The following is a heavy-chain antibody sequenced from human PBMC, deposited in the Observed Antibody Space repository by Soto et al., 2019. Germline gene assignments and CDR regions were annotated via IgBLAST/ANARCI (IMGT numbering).Heavy chain of an antibody. CDR2: IYYSGST. CDR1: GGSISSYY. Sequence: SETLSLTCTVSGGSISSYYWSWIRQPPGKGLEWIGYIYYSGSTNYNPSLKSRVTISVDTSKNQFSLKLSSVTAADTAVYYCARFPREYSYGHFDYWGQGTLVTFSS. V-gene: IGHV4-59*01. CDR3: ARFPREYSYGHFDY. D-gene: IGHD5-18*01. J-gene: IGHJ4*02.